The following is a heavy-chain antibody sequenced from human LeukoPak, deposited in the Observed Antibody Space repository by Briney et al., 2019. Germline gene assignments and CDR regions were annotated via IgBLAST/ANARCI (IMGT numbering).Heavy chain of an antibody. CDR3: AKDEASIVVVPAAISNWFDP. V-gene: IGHV3-30*02. Sequence: GGSLRLSCAASGFTFSSYSMNWVRQAPGKGLEWVAFIRYDGSNKYYADSVKGRFTISRDNSKNTLYLQMNSLRAEDTAVYYCAKDEASIVVVPAAISNWFDPWGQGTLVTVSS. CDR2: IRYDGSNK. CDR1: GFTFSSYS. D-gene: IGHD2-2*01. J-gene: IGHJ5*02.